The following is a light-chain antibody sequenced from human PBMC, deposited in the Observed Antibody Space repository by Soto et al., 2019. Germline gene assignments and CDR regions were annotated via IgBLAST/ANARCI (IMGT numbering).Light chain of an antibody. J-gene: IGKJ5*01. CDR2: DTS. Sequence: EIVLTQYPGTLSLSPGERATLSFRASQTLSNSFIAWYQQKPGQAPRLLIYDTSSRATGVPDRYSASGSGTDFTLTISRLEPEDFAVFFCQQYGTSEIIFGQGTRLEIK. CDR3: QQYGTSEII. V-gene: IGKV3-20*01. CDR1: QTLSNSF.